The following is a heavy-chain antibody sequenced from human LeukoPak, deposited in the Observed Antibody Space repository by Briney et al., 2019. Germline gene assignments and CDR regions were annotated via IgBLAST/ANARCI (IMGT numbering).Heavy chain of an antibody. D-gene: IGHD5-18*01. CDR1: GFTFSSYY. J-gene: IGHJ4*02. V-gene: IGHV3-48*01. CDR2: IGSATF. CDR3: ARAVPRGSSYGYYGF. Sequence: AGSLRLSCAASGFTFSSYYMNWVRQAPGKGLEWVSYIGSATFYYADSVKGRFTISRDNAKNSLFLQMNSLRAEDTAVYYCARAVPRGSSYGYYGFWGQGTLVTVSS.